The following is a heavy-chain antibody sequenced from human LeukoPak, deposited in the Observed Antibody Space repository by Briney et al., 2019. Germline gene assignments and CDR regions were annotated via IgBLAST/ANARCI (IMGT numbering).Heavy chain of an antibody. D-gene: IGHD3-9*01. Sequence: SETLSLTCTVSGGSVSSSNYYWSWIRQPPGKGLECIGYIFNSGSTNYNPSLKSRVTISVDTSKNQFSLKLSSVTAADTAVYYCARGGYYDILTGYYNAPFSYWGQGTLVTVSS. CDR3: ARGGYYDILTGYYNAPFSY. J-gene: IGHJ4*02. V-gene: IGHV4-61*01. CDR1: GGSVSSSNYY. CDR2: IFNSGST.